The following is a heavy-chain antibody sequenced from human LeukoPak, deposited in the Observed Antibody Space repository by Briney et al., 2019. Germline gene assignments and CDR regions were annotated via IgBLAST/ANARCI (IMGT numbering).Heavy chain of an antibody. Sequence: PGGSLRLSCAASGFTFSSYAMSWVRQAPGKGLECVSAISGSGGSTYYADSVKGRFTISRDNSKNTLYLQMNSLRAEDTAVYYCAKGRRYSGYDSGSYYYYMDVWGKGTTVTVSS. CDR3: AKGRRYSGYDSGSYYYYMDV. CDR1: GFTFSSYA. J-gene: IGHJ6*03. CDR2: ISGSGGST. D-gene: IGHD5-12*01. V-gene: IGHV3-23*01.